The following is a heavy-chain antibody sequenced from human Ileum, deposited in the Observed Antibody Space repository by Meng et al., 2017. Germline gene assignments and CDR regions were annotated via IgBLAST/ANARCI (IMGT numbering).Heavy chain of an antibody. CDR1: GGSINSGSYY. Sequence: SETLSLTCTVSGGSINSGSYYWGWIRQPPGKGLEWIGSIYYTGSTDYNPSLKSRVTISVDTSKSQFTLILNSLIAADTAVYYCARDGPTAGTGAFDIWGQGTMVTVSS. V-gene: IGHV4-39*06. CDR2: IYYTGST. D-gene: IGHD1-1*01. J-gene: IGHJ3*02. CDR3: ARDGPTAGTGAFDI.